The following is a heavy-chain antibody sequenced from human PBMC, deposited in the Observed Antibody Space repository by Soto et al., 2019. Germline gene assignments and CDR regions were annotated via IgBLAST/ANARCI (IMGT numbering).Heavy chain of an antibody. V-gene: IGHV3-74*01. CDR2: INSDGSST. J-gene: IGHJ6*02. CDR3: ARGEVYCSGGSCYPGPYYYYGMDV. Sequence: GGSLRLSCAASGFTFSSYWMHWVRQAPGKGLVWVSRINSDGSSTSYADSVKGRFTISRDNAKNTLYLQMNGLRAEDTAVYYCARGEVYCSGGSCYPGPYYYYGMDVWGQGTTVTVSS. CDR1: GFTFSSYW. D-gene: IGHD2-15*01.